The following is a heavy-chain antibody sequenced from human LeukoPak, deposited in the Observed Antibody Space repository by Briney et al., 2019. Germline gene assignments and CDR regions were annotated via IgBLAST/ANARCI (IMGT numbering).Heavy chain of an antibody. V-gene: IGHV3-9*01. Sequence: PGGSLRLSCAASGFTFSSYWMSWVRQAPGKGLEWVSGISWNSGSIGYADSVKGRLTISRDNAKNSLYLQMNSLRAEDTALYYCAKDMSSGWYGTIDYWGQGTLVTVSS. J-gene: IGHJ4*02. CDR3: AKDMSSGWYGTIDY. CDR1: GFTFSSYW. CDR2: ISWNSGSI. D-gene: IGHD6-19*01.